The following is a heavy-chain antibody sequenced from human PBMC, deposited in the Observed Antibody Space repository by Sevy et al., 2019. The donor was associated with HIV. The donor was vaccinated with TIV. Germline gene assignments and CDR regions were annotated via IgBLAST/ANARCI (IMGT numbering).Heavy chain of an antibody. CDR2: IRTRARSYTT. V-gene: IGHV3-72*01. J-gene: IGHJ6*03. D-gene: IGHD1-26*01. Sequence: GGSLRLSCAASGFIFSDQYMDWVRQAPGKGLEWVGRIRTRARSYTTEYAASVQGRFTISSDDSQSLLFLQMNSLKTEDTAVYYCARDLAGAPYVDAWGKGTTVTVSS. CDR1: GFIFSDQY. CDR3: ARDLAGAPYVDA.